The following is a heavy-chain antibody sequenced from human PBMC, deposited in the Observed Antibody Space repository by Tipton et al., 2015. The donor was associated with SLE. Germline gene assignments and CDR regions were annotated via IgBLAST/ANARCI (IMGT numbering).Heavy chain of an antibody. CDR1: AFTFTNSS. CDR3: AKSTDFWSGYKTGMDV. CDR2: ISGSGGST. D-gene: IGHD3-3*01. Sequence: SLRLSCAASAFTFTNSSIDWVRQAPGQGLEWGSSISGSGGSTYYADSVKGRFTISRDNSKNTLYLQMNSLRAEDTAVYYCAKSTDFWSGYKTGMDVWGQGTTVTVSS. V-gene: IGHV3-23*01. J-gene: IGHJ6*02.